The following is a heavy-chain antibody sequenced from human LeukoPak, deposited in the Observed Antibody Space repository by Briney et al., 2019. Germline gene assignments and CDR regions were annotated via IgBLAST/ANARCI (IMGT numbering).Heavy chain of an antibody. J-gene: IGHJ4*02. V-gene: IGHV4-59*01. CDR1: GGSISSYY. CDR2: IYYRGRT. Sequence: SETLSLTCTVSGGSISSYYWIWIRQPPGKGLEWIGYIYYRGRTNYNPSLKSRVTILVDTSKNQFSLKLSSVTAADTAVYYCARVLGCSTTSCYAAYIDSWGQGTLVTVSS. D-gene: IGHD2-2*01. CDR3: ARVLGCSTTSCYAAYIDS.